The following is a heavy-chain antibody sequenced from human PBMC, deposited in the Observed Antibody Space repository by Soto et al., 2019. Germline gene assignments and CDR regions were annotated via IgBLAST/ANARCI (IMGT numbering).Heavy chain of an antibody. CDR3: ARMLEDIVVVPAATGKFDY. D-gene: IGHD2-2*01. J-gene: IGHJ4*02. Sequence: GESLKISCKGSGYSFTSYWIGWVRQMPGKGLEWMGIIYPGDSDTGYSPSFQGQVTISADKSISTAYLQWSSLKASGTAMYYCARMLEDIVVVPAATGKFDYWGQGTLVTVSS. CDR2: IYPGDSDT. V-gene: IGHV5-51*01. CDR1: GYSFTSYW.